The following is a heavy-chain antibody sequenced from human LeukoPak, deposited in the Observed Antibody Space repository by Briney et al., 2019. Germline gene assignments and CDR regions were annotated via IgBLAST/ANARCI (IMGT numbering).Heavy chain of an antibody. D-gene: IGHD3-16*01. J-gene: IGHJ4*02. Sequence: GGSLRLSCAASGFIVSSNFMSWVRQAPGKGLECVSLIHSGGTTHYADSVKGRFTISRDDSKNTLYLQMNSLRAEDTAVYYCATGRGDYWGQGTLVTVSS. CDR1: GFIVSSNF. CDR2: IHSGGTT. CDR3: ATGRGDY. V-gene: IGHV3-53*01.